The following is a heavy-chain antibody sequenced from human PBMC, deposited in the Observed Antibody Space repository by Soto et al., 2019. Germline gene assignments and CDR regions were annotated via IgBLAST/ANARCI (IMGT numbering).Heavy chain of an antibody. D-gene: IGHD1-26*01. J-gene: IGHJ4*02. Sequence: PSETLSLTCTVSGDSISSFYWTWIRQPPERGLEWIGYIYYSGNTKYNPSLKSRVSISVDMSTNQFSLKVTSVTAADTAVYYCARYSYSGTYRPFGLSEPEIWGQGTPVTVSS. CDR2: IYYSGNT. V-gene: IGHV4-59*08. CDR1: GDSISSFY. CDR3: ARYSYSGTYRPFGLSEPEI.